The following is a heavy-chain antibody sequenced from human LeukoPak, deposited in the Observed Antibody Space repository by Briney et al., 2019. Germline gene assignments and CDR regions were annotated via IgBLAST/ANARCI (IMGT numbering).Heavy chain of an antibody. D-gene: IGHD3-10*01. Sequence: ASVKVSCKASGYTFTGYYMHWVRQAPGQGLEWMGWINPNSGGTNYAQKFQGRVTMTRGTSISTAYMELSRLRSDDTAVYYCARVYYYGSGSYNYWGQGTLVTVSS. CDR1: GYTFTGYY. V-gene: IGHV1-2*02. J-gene: IGHJ4*02. CDR3: ARVYYYGSGSYNY. CDR2: INPNSGGT.